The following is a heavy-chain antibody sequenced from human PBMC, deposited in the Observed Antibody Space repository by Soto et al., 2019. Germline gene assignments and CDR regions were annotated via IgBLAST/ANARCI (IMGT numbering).Heavy chain of an antibody. CDR3: ARGDGFGELLSYYGMDV. Sequence: SVKVSCKASGGTFSSYTISWVRQAPGQGLEWMGRIIPILGIANYAQKFRGRVTITADKSTSTAYMELSSLRSEDTAVYYCARGDGFGELLSYYGMDVWGQGTTVTVSS. J-gene: IGHJ6*02. CDR2: IIPILGIA. CDR1: GGTFSSYT. V-gene: IGHV1-69*02. D-gene: IGHD3-10*01.